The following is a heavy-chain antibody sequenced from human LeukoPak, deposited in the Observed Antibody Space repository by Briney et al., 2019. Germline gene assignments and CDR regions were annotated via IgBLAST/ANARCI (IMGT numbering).Heavy chain of an antibody. V-gene: IGHV4-61*02. J-gene: IGHJ6*03. Sequence: SETLSLTCTVSGGSISSGSYYWGWIRQPAGKGLEWIGRIFTSGSTNYNPSLKSRVTISVDTSKNQFSLKLSSVTAADTAVYYCASEPSIAARNYYYYYMDVWGKGTTVTVSS. CDR1: GGSISSGSYY. CDR3: ASEPSIAARNYYYYYMDV. CDR2: IFTSGST. D-gene: IGHD6-6*01.